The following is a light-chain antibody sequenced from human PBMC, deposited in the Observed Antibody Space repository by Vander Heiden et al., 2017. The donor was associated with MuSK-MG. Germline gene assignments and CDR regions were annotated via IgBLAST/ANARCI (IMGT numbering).Light chain of an antibody. CDR1: QSVLYSSNNKNY. CDR3: QQYYSTPIT. Sequence: DIVMTQSPDSLAVSLGERATINCKSSQSVLYSSNNKNYLAWYQPKPGQPPKLLICWASTRESGVPDRFSGSGSGTDFPLTISSLQAEDVAVYYCQQYYSTPITFGQGTRLEIK. CDR2: WAS. V-gene: IGKV4-1*01. J-gene: IGKJ5*01.